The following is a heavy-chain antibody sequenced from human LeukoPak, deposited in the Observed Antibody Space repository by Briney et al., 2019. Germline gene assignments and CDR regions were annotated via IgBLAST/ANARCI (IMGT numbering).Heavy chain of an antibody. D-gene: IGHD5-18*01. V-gene: IGHV3-33*01. J-gene: IGHJ4*02. CDR2: VWFDGSKR. CDR3: ARDFRRYSYGPIDY. Sequence: GGSLRLSCTVSGFIFSNSGMHWVRRAPGKGLEWVAVVWFDGSKRYYADSVKGRFTISRDNSKNTLHLQMDGLRVEDTAVYFCARDFRRYSYGPIDYWGQGTLVTVSS. CDR1: GFIFSNSG.